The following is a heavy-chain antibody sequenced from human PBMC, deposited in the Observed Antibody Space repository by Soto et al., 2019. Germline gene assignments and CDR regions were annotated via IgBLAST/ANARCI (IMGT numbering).Heavy chain of an antibody. CDR2: ISYDGSNK. CDR1: GFTFSSNA. CDR3: ARGYAYDISAGLGDY. D-gene: IGHD3-9*01. J-gene: IGHJ4*02. Sequence: QVQLVESGGGVVQPGRSLRLSCAASGFTFSSNAMHWVRQAPSKGLEWVAVISYDGSNKYYTDSVKGRFTISRDNSKNTLYLQMNSLRTEDTAVYYCARGYAYDISAGLGDYWGPGTLVTVSS. V-gene: IGHV3-30-3*01.